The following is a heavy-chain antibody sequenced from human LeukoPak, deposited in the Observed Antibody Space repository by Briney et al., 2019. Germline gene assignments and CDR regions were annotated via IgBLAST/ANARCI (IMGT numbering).Heavy chain of an antibody. CDR2: ISSSSSYI. CDR1: GFTFSDYT. V-gene: IGHV3-21*01. J-gene: IGHJ4*02. Sequence: GGSLRLSCAASGFTFSDYTMNWVRQAPGKGLEWVSSISSSSSYIYYADSVRGRFTVSRDNAKTSLYLQMNSLRAEDTAVYYCARDHRYGVVTAIFDYWGQGTLVTVSS. D-gene: IGHD2-21*02. CDR3: ARDHRYGVVTAIFDY.